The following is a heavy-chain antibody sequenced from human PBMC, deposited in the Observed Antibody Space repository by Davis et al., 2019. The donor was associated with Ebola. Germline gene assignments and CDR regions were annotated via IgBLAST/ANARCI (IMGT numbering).Heavy chain of an antibody. CDR3: ARRGGSYRDY. Sequence: GESLKISCAASGFTFSNYWMSWVRQAPGKGLEWVANIKQDGSAKFYVDSVKGRLTISRDNAKSSLYLQMNSLRAEETAVYYCARRGGSYRDYWGQGTLVTVSS. J-gene: IGHJ4*02. D-gene: IGHD1-26*01. V-gene: IGHV3-7*01. CDR1: GFTFSNYW. CDR2: IKQDGSAK.